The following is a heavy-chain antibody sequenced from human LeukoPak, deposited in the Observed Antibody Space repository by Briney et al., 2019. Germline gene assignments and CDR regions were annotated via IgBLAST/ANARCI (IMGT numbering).Heavy chain of an antibody. CDR1: GFTFSSYA. CDR3: AKVGYYIVVVPAAISPGWFDP. J-gene: IGHJ5*02. Sequence: GGSLRLSCAASGFTFSSYAMSWVRQAPGKGLEWVSAISGSGGSTYYADSVKGRFTISRDNSKNTLYLQMNSLRAEDTAVYYCAKVGYYIVVVPAAISPGWFDPWGQGTLVTVSS. D-gene: IGHD2-2*02. CDR2: ISGSGGST. V-gene: IGHV3-23*01.